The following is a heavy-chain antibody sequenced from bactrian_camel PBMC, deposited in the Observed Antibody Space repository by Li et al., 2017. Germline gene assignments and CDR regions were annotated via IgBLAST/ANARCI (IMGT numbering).Heavy chain of an antibody. D-gene: IGHD1*01. Sequence: VQLVESGGGSVQAGGSLTLSCAASSYTYTRGALAWFRQAPGEEREGVAAIDDDGQMTYADSVKGRFTISKDNAKNTLYLQMNNIVPDDTAMYYCASGGLLLVEMSYNYWGQGTQVTVS. CDR3: ASGGLLLVEMSYNY. V-gene: IGHV3S31*01. CDR2: IDDDGQMT. CDR1: SYTYTRGA. J-gene: IGHJ4*01.